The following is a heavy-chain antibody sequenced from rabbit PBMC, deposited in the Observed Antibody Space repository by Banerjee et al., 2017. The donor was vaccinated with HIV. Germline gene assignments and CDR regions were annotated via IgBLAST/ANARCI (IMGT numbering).Heavy chain of an antibody. J-gene: IGHJ4*01. Sequence: QEQLEESGGGLVKPGGTLTLTCKASGIDFSSDYYMCWVRQAPGKGLEWIGTIYAGSSGSAYYASWVNGRFTISKTSSTTVTLQMTSLTAADTPTYFCARTASGDYNDLWGPGTLVT. V-gene: IGHV1S45*01. CDR3: ARTASGDYNDL. CDR2: IYAGSSGSA. CDR1: GIDFSSDYY. D-gene: IGHD1-1*01.